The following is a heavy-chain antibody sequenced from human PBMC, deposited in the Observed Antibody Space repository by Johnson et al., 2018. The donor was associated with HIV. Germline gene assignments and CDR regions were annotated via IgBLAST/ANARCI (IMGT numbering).Heavy chain of an antibody. Sequence: MQLVESGGGVVQPGRSLRLSCVASGFTFSGYSMTWVRQAPGKGLEWVANIKQGGSEKYYVDSVKGRFTISRDNAKKSLYLQMNSLRVEDTAVYYCARDGSNFGAFDIWGQGTMVTVSS. CDR1: GFTFSGYS. D-gene: IGHD1-1*01. V-gene: IGHV3-7*01. CDR3: ARDGSNFGAFDI. J-gene: IGHJ3*02. CDR2: IKQGGSEK.